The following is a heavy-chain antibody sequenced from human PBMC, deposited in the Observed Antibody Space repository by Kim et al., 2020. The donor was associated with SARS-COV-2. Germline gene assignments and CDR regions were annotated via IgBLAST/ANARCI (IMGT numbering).Heavy chain of an antibody. CDR1: GFTFSSYG. J-gene: IGHJ4*02. Sequence: GGSLRLSCVASGFTFSSYGMHWVRQAPGKGLEWVAVISYDGSNKYYADSVKGRFTISRDNSKNTLYLQMNSLRAEDTAVYYCAKGGAAAAGGNGFDYWGQGTLVTVSS. CDR2: ISYDGSNK. D-gene: IGHD6-13*01. V-gene: IGHV3-30*18. CDR3: AKGGAAAAGGNGFDY.